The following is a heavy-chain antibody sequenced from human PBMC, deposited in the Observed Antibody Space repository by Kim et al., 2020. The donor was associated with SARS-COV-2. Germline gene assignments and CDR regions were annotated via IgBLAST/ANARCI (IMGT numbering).Heavy chain of an antibody. CDR3: ARGRITIFGVVTEFDY. D-gene: IGHD3-3*01. Sequence: SLNGRVTISVDPSKNQFSLKLSSVTASDTAVYYCARGRITIFGVVTEFDYWGQGTLVTVSS. J-gene: IGHJ4*02. V-gene: IGHV4-31*02.